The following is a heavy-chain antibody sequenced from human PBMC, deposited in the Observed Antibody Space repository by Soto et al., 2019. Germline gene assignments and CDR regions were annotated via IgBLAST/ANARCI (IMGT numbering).Heavy chain of an antibody. Sequence: EVQLLESGGGLVQPGGSLRLSCAASGFTFSSCAMGWVRQAPGKGLEWVSDIIASGGSTYYADAVKGLFTICRDNSKSTLYLQMNSLRAEDTALYYCAKGRSYYYYSGVDVWGQGTTVTVSS. J-gene: IGHJ6*02. CDR3: AKGRSYYYYSGVDV. CDR2: IIASGGST. V-gene: IGHV3-23*01. CDR1: GFTFSSCA.